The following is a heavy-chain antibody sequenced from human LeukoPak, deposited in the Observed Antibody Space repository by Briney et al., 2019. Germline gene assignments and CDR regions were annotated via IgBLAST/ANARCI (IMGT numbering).Heavy chain of an antibody. V-gene: IGHV3-7*01. Sequence: PGGSLRLSCTAAGFNFGTYWMSCVRQSPEKGLEFVANIKYDDTVKNYVDSVKGRFTISRDNPSNSVYLQMDSLRPEDTALYYRARDPDSSAFDYWGQGAQVTVSS. CDR3: ARDPDSSAFDY. D-gene: IGHD2-15*01. J-gene: IGHJ4*02. CDR1: GFNFGTYW. CDR2: IKYDDTVK.